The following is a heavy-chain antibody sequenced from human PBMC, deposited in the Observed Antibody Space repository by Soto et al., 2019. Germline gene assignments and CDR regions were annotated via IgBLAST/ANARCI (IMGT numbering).Heavy chain of an antibody. CDR2: IYYSGNT. CDR3: ASSSPFHY. D-gene: IGHD6-6*01. V-gene: IGHV4-39*01. J-gene: IGHJ4*02. CDR1: SASLISSTYY. Sequence: PSETLSLTCSVSSASLISSTYYWSWIRQPPGRGPEWIGSIYYSGNTYYKPSLKSRVSISIDTSRNQFSLKLTSVTAADTGVYYCASSSPFHYWGPGILVTVSS.